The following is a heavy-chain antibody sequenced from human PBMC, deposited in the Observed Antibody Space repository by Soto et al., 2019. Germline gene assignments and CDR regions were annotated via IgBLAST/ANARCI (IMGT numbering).Heavy chain of an antibody. CDR2: IYSAGNT. CDR3: ARDSRYVGDNYGLDH. CDR1: GFTVSRTY. J-gene: IGHJ4*02. Sequence: GGSLRLSCAASGFTVSRTYMTWVRQAPGKGLEWVSVIYSAGNTYYADSVKGRFTISRDNSRDTVYLQMNSLRAEDTAIYYCARDSRYVGDNYGLDHWGQGSLVTVSS. D-gene: IGHD3-16*01. V-gene: IGHV3-53*01.